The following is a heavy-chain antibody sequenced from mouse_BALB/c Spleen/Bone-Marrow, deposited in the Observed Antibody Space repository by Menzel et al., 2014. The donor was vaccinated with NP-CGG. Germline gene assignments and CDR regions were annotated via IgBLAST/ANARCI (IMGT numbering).Heavy chain of an antibody. J-gene: IGHJ3*01. CDR1: GFTFNSYG. D-gene: IGHD2-4*01. CDR3: ARHAYYDQTEVSFVY. V-gene: IGHV5-9-2*01. CDR2: ISGGGSYT. Sequence: EVHLVESGGGLVKSGGSLKLSCAASGFTFNSYGMSWVRQTPEKRLEWVATISGGGSYTFYPDSVKGRFTISRDNAENNLYLQLSSLRSEDTALYYCARHAYYDQTEVSFVYWGQRTLVTVSA.